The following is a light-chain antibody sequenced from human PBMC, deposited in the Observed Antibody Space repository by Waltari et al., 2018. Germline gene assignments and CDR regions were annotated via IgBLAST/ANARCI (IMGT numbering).Light chain of an antibody. Sequence: EIVLTQSPATLSLSPGERATLSCRASQSVSSYLAWYQQKPGQAPRLLIYDASNRATGIPARFSGSGSETDFTLTISSLEPEDSAVYYCQQRSNWPPITFGQGTRLELK. CDR3: QQRSNWPPIT. CDR1: QSVSSY. CDR2: DAS. V-gene: IGKV3-11*01. J-gene: IGKJ5*01.